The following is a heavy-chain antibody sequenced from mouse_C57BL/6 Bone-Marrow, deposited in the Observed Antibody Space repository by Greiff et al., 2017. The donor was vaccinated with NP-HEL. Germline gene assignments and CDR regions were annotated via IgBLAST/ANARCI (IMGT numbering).Heavy chain of an antibody. J-gene: IGHJ1*03. Sequence: EVQRVESGGGLVQPGGSLKLSCAASGFTFSDYGMAWVRQAPRKGPEWVAFISNLAYSIYYADTVTGRFTISRENAKNTLYLEMSSLRSEDTAMYYCARPSYGSSYEYFDVWGTGTTVTVSS. CDR1: GFTFSDYG. V-gene: IGHV5-15*01. CDR3: ARPSYGSSYEYFDV. CDR2: ISNLAYSI. D-gene: IGHD1-1*01.